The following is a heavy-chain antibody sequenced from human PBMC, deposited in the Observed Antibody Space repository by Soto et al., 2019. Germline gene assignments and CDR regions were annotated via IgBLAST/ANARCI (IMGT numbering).Heavy chain of an antibody. Sequence: QLQLQESGPGLVKPSETLSLTCTVSGGSISSSSYYWGWIRQPPGKGLEWIGSINYSGRTSYNPSLKSRVTRYVDPSKNQCSLKRSAVTAADTAVYYCALTGIAAAGSWYFDLWGRGTLVTVSS. J-gene: IGHJ2*01. D-gene: IGHD6-13*01. CDR2: INYSGRT. CDR1: GGSISSSSYY. CDR3: ALTGIAAAGSWYFDL. V-gene: IGHV4-39*01.